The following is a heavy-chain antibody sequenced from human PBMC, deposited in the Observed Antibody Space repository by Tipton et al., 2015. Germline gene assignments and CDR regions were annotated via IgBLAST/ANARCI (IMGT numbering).Heavy chain of an antibody. CDR3: TTDDYYDSSGLSPGFHC. D-gene: IGHD3-22*01. Sequence: SLRLSCAASGFTFGDAWMSWVRQVPGKGLEWIGRIKSKSGGGTIDYAAPVKGRFTISRDDSRNMLFLQMNSLKTEDTALYYCTTDDYYDSSGLSPGFHCCGQGTLGTVSS. V-gene: IGHV3-15*01. CDR2: IKSKSGGGTI. J-gene: IGHJ4*02. CDR1: GFTFGDAW.